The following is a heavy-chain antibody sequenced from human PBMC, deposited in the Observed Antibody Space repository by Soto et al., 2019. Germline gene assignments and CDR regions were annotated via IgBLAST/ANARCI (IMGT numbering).Heavy chain of an antibody. CDR3: ARGDCTGAYCYSWPFNYGVDV. CDR2: IWYDGSNK. Sequence: PGGSLRLSCTTSGFTFNTYGMYWVRQAPGKGLEWVAIIWYDGSNKYYGDSVKGRFTISRDNSKNTLYLQMSSLRAEDTALYYCARGDCTGAYCYSWPFNYGVDVWGQGTTVTVSS. J-gene: IGHJ6*02. CDR1: GFTFNTYG. V-gene: IGHV3-33*08. D-gene: IGHD2-15*01.